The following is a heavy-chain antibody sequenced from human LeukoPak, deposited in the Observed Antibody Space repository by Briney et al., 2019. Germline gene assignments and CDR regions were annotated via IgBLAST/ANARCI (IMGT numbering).Heavy chain of an antibody. D-gene: IGHD5-24*01. V-gene: IGHV4-30-4*01. Sequence: SQTLSLTCAVSGASISSGGYYWNWIRQPPGKGLEWIGYIYYSRSTSYSPSLKSRLTISVDTSKNQFSLKLSSVTAADTAVYYCARDGYNSGYFDYWGQGTLVTVSS. CDR1: GASISSGGYY. CDR2: IYYSRST. CDR3: ARDGYNSGYFDY. J-gene: IGHJ4*02.